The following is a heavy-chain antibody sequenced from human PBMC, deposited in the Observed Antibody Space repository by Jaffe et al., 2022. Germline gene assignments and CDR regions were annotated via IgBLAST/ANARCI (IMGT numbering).Heavy chain of an antibody. J-gene: IGHJ4*02. CDR3: ARVFLSSGGLRPFDY. CDR1: GGSFSGYY. CDR2: INHSGST. V-gene: IGHV4-34*01. Sequence: QVQLQQWGAGLLKPSETLSLTCAVYGGSFSGYYWSWIRQPPGKGLEWIGEINHSGSTNYNPSLKSRVTISVDTSKNQFSLKLSSVTAADTAVYYCARVFLSSGGLRPFDYWGQGTLVTVSS. D-gene: IGHD6-19*01.